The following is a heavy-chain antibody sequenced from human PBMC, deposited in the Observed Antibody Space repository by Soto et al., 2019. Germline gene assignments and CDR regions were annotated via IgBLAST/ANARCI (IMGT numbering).Heavy chain of an antibody. Sequence: QVLLVQSGGEVKKPGASVKVSCKASGYTFSSYAMHWVRQAPGQRLEWMGWINAGYGNTKSSQKCQDRVTISRDTSASTAYMELTSLRSEDTAVYYCARDTGDGTFDFWGQGTLVTVSS. CDR1: GYTFSSYA. CDR2: INAGYGNT. CDR3: ARDTGDGTFDF. D-gene: IGHD7-27*01. J-gene: IGHJ4*02. V-gene: IGHV1-3*01.